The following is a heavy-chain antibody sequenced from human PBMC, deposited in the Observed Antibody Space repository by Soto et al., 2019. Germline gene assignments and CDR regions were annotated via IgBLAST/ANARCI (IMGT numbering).Heavy chain of an antibody. CDR2: INPNSGGT. CDR3: ARAQPSPYGAHRGSPPVH. D-gene: IGHD4-17*01. CDR1: GYTFTDYY. J-gene: IGHJ4*02. V-gene: IGHV1-2*02. Sequence: GASVKVSCKAFGYTFTDYYIHWVRQAPGQGLEWMGWINPNSGGTIYAQTFQGRVTMTRDTSMSTAYMELSSLRSDDTAVYYCARAQPSPYGAHRGSPPVHWGQGTLVTVSS.